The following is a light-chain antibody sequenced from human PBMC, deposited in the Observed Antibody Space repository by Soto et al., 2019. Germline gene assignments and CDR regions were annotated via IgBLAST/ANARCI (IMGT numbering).Light chain of an antibody. CDR3: QQSHTISPT. J-gene: IGKJ1*01. V-gene: IGKV1-39*01. CDR1: QSISNY. CDR2: AAS. Sequence: DIQMTQSPSSLSAFVGDRVTITCRASQSISNYLNWYHHKPGKPPKLLIYAASGLESGVPSRFSGSGSGTDFTLTISSLQPEDFATYYCQQSHTISPTFGQGTKVEVK.